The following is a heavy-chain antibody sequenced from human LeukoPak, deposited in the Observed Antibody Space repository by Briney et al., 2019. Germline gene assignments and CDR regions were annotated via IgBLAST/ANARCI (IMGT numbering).Heavy chain of an antibody. CDR2: IYSGGTT. CDR1: GFTVSSNY. D-gene: IGHD3-3*01. Sequence: GGSLRLSCAASGFTVSSNYMSWVRQAPGKGLERVSVIYSGGTTYYADSVKGRFTISRDNSKNTLYLQMNSLRAEDTAVYYCARGPIFGDFDYWGQGTLVTVSS. V-gene: IGHV3-66*02. CDR3: ARGPIFGDFDY. J-gene: IGHJ4*02.